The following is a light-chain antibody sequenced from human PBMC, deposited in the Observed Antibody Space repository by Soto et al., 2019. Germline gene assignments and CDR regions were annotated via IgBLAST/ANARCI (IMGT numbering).Light chain of an antibody. CDR1: SSDVGGYNY. J-gene: IGLJ1*01. CDR3: SSYAGGNILRV. CDR2: EVT. Sequence: QSALTQPPSASGSPGQSVTISCTGTSSDVGGYNYVSWYQHHPGKAPKLMLYEVTKRPSGVPDRFSGSKSGNTASLTVSGLHAEDEADYYCSSYAGGNILRVFGTGTKLTVL. V-gene: IGLV2-8*01.